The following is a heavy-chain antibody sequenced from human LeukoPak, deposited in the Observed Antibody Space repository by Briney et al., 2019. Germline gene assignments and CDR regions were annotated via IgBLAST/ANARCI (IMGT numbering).Heavy chain of an antibody. V-gene: IGHV3-30*04. CDR3: GRGPIVVLSATPFEI. Sequence: PGGSLRLSCAASGFTFSSYPLHWVRQAPGKGLEWVAVISYDGSTKYYADSVKGRFTVSRDKSKKPLNLQMNSLGAEDTAFYYCGRGPIVVLSATPFEIWGQGTMVTVSS. CDR1: GFTFSSYP. CDR2: ISYDGSTK. D-gene: IGHD2-21*02. J-gene: IGHJ3*02.